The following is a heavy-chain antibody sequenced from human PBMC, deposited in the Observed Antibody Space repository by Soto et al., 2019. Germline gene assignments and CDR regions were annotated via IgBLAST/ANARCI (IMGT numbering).Heavy chain of an antibody. CDR1: GYTFTSYY. Sequence: VASVKVSCKASGYTFTSYYMHWVRQAPGQGLEWMGIINPSGGSTSYAQKFQGRVTMTRDTSTSTVYMELSSLRSEDTAVYYCARVGDGYNYRGTVGDAFDIWGQGTMVTVS. CDR3: ARVGDGYNYRGTVGDAFDI. V-gene: IGHV1-46*01. D-gene: IGHD5-12*01. CDR2: INPSGGST. J-gene: IGHJ3*02.